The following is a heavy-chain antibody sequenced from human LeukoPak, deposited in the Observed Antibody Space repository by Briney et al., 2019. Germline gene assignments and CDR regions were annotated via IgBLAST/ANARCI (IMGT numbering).Heavy chain of an antibody. CDR2: FDPEDGET. J-gene: IGHJ4*02. V-gene: IGHV1-24*01. D-gene: IGHD3-16*01. CDR1: GYTLTELS. CDR3: ATFPPASLLWGSRFPFDS. Sequence: ASVKVSCKVSGYTLTELSMHWVRQAPGKGLEWMGGFDPEDGETIYAQKFQGRVTMTEDTSTDTAYMELSSLRSDDTAVYYCATFPPASLLWGSRFPFDSWGQGTLVTVSS.